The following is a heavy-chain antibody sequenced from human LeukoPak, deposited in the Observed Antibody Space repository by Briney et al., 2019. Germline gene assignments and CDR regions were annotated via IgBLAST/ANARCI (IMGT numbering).Heavy chain of an antibody. V-gene: IGHV3-23*01. CDR1: GFTFSSYW. Sequence: GGSLRLSCAASGFTFSSYWMSWVRQAPGKGLEWVSSISGESGRTYYADSVKGRFTISRDNSKNTLYLQMNSLRVEDSAMFYCAKDGSSNTPGYWGQGTLVTVSS. J-gene: IGHJ4*02. D-gene: IGHD2-2*01. CDR3: AKDGSSNTPGY. CDR2: ISGESGRT.